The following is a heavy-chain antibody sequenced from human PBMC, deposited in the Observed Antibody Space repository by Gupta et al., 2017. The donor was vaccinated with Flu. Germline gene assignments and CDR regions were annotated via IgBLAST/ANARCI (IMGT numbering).Heavy chain of an antibody. V-gene: IGHV3-72*01. CDR2: IRNKANSYTT. D-gene: IGHD2-8*02. CDR3: SRGETGPPPPGRIDG. CDR1: GFTFSEHY. J-gene: IGHJ3*01. Sequence: DVRLVESGGGLVQPGGSLRLSCVVSGFTFSEHYMDWIRQAPGKGLELVGRIRNKANSYTTEYDDCVKDRVTITRDASKDSLYVQMNSXNXGDTAVXYCSRGETGPPPPGRIDGGGPGTMVTVSS.